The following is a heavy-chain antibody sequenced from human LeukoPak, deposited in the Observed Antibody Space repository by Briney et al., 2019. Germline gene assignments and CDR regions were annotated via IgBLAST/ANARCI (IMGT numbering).Heavy chain of an antibody. V-gene: IGHV3-7*01. J-gene: IGHJ4*02. D-gene: IGHD3-10*01. Sequence: GGSLRLSCVGSGFSFSSLWMSWVRQTPGKGLEWVANIKQDGSEVYYVDSVKGRFTISRDNAKNSLYLQMNSLRAEDTAVYYCACRPSRIYYYGVFDFWGQGTLVTVSS. CDR2: IKQDGSEV. CDR3: ACRPSRIYYYGVFDF. CDR1: GFSFSSLW.